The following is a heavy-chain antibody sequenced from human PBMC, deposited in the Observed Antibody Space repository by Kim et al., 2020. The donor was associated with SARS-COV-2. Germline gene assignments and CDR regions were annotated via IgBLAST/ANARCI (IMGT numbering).Heavy chain of an antibody. D-gene: IGHD2-8*01. J-gene: IGHJ4*02. CDR3: ARMYFYGRGDY. Sequence: TKYAQKFQGRGTRTRDTSISTAYMELSRLRSDDTAVYYCARMYFYGRGDYWGQGTLVTVSS. CDR2: T. V-gene: IGHV1-2*02.